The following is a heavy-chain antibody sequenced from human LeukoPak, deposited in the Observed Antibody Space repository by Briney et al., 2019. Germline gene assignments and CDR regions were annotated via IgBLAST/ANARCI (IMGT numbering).Heavy chain of an antibody. D-gene: IGHD3-9*01. J-gene: IGHJ4*02. CDR2: ISSSGSTI. V-gene: IGHV3-48*03. CDR1: GFTFSSYE. CDR3: ATPPLRYFDWTIN. Sequence: GGSLRLSCAASGFTFSSYEMNWVRQAPGKGLEWVPYISSSGSTIYYADSVKGRFTISRDNAKNSLYLQMNSLRAEDTAVYYCATPPLRYFDWTINWGQGTLVTVSS.